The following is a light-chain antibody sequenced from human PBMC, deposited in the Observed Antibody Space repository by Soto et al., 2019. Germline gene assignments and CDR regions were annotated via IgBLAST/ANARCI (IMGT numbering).Light chain of an antibody. J-gene: IGKJ1*01. Sequence: DIQMTQAPSSVSASVGDGVTITCRASQGISTSLGWYQQKPGKAPKLLIYAASSLQSGVPSRFSGTGSGTDFTLTISRLEPEDFAVFYCHHYGTSPPTFGQGTKVDIK. CDR3: HHYGTSPPT. V-gene: IGKV1-12*01. CDR1: QGISTS. CDR2: AAS.